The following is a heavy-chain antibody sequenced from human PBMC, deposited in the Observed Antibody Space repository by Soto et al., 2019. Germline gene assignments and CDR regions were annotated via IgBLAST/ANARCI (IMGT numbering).Heavy chain of an antibody. Sequence: ASVKVSCKASGYTFTSYAMHWVRQAPGQRLERMGWINAGNGNTKYSQKFQGRVTITRDTSASTAYMELSSLRSEDTAVYYCARAVSSYYYDSSGEPGDALDIWGQGTMVTVSS. J-gene: IGHJ3*02. V-gene: IGHV1-3*01. CDR2: INAGNGNT. D-gene: IGHD3-22*01. CDR1: GYTFTSYA. CDR3: ARAVSSYYYDSSGEPGDALDI.